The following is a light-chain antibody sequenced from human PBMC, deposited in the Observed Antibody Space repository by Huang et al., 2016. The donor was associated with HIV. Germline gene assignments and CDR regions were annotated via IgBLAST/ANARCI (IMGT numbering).Light chain of an antibody. J-gene: IGKJ1*01. CDR1: QSVSSN. CDR2: GAS. Sequence: EIVMTQSPATLSVSPGVRATLSCRASQSVSSNLAWYQQKPGQSPRLLIYGASTSATGIPARFSGSWSGTEFTLTISSLQSEDFAVYYCQQYNNWPPWTFGQGTKVEIK. V-gene: IGKV3-15*01. CDR3: QQYNNWPPWT.